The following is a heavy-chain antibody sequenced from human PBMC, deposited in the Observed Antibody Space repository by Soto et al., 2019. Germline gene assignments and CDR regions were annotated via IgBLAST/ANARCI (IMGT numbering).Heavy chain of an antibody. V-gene: IGHV1-8*01. CDR3: ARGWGRWPHEIPGDS. J-gene: IGHJ4*02. Sequence: QVQLVQSGSELKKPGASVMVSCKTSGYTFTTYDINWVRQATGQGLEWMGWLNPNSGNTGYAQKFQDRLTMTRDTETATVYMELSSLRSEDTAIYFCARGWGRWPHEIPGDSWGQGTLVTVSS. D-gene: IGHD3-16*01. CDR2: LNPNSGNT. CDR1: GYTFTTYD.